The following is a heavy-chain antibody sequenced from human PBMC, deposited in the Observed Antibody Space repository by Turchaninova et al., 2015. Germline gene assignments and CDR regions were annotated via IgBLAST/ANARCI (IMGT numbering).Heavy chain of an antibody. D-gene: IGHD2-2*01. CDR3: AAGSLDLKCWGNTNCVNWFDP. CDR2: VVVGSCNA. J-gene: IGHJ5*02. CDR1: GINFFNFV. Sequence: QMQLVQSGPEVKKPGTSVTVSCRASGINFFNFVVERVRQARGQRPAWGGWVVVGSCNANLHQKCQVSSSMRSEVPRRPVYMGLGGLPSDDTAVYYCAAGSLDLKCWGNTNCVNWFDPWGQGTVVTVSS. V-gene: IGHV1-58*03.